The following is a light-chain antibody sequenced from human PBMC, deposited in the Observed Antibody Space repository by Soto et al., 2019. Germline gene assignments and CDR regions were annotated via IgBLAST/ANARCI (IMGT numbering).Light chain of an antibody. CDR1: KSVFGSY. V-gene: IGKV3-20*01. CDR2: LAS. Sequence: EIVLTQSPGTLSLSPGERATLSCRASKSVFGSYLAWYQQRPGQAPRLLIYLASSRAAGIPDRFSGSGSGTDFTHSIGGLEPEDLAVYCCQQYGSSPWTFGQGTGVDI. J-gene: IGKJ1*01. CDR3: QQYGSSPWT.